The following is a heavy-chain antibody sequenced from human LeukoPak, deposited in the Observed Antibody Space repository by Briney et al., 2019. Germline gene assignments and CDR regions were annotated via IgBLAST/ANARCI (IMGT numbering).Heavy chain of an antibody. CDR3: ARDVNSDGRPLGHSRFDS. V-gene: IGHV1-8*01. CDR2: LEPKNGNA. Sequence: ASVKVSCKPSRYSFTRFDINWVPPTPGEGLWWMGQLEPKNGNAAYPQKFQDRVIMTRATSESTAYMELSGLNSEDTALYYCARDVNSDGRPLGHSRFDSWGQGTLVTVSS. J-gene: IGHJ4*02. CDR1: RYSFTRFD. D-gene: IGHD4-23*01.